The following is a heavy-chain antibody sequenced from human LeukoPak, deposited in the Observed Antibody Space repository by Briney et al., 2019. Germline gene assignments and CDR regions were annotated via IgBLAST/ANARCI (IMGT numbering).Heavy chain of an antibody. CDR2: ISAYNSNT. CDR3: ARVRRIAAAGAEYFQH. J-gene: IGHJ1*01. Sequence: ASVKVSCKASGYMFTSYGISWVRQAPGQGPEWMGWISAYNSNTNYAQKLQGRVTMTTDTSTSTAYMELRSLRSDDTAVYYCARVRRIAAAGAEYFQHWGQGTLVTVSS. CDR1: GYMFTSYG. V-gene: IGHV1-18*01. D-gene: IGHD6-13*01.